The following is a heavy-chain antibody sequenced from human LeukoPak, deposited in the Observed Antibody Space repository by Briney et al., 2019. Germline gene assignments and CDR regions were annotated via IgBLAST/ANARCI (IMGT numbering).Heavy chain of an antibody. J-gene: IGHJ5*02. CDR3: ARVPRYWSSTSCYTIGGGGLNWFDP. D-gene: IGHD2-2*02. V-gene: IGHV1-18*01. CDR1: GDTFSSYA. Sequence: GSSVKVSCKASGDTFSSYAISWVRQAPGQGLEWMGWISAYNGNTNYAQKLQGRVTMTTDTSTSTAYMELRSLRSDDTAVYYCARVPRYWSSTSCYTIGGGGLNWFDPWGQGTLVTVSS. CDR2: ISAYNGNT.